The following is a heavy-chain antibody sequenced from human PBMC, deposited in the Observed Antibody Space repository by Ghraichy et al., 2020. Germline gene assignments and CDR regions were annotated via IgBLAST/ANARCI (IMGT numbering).Heavy chain of an antibody. CDR1: GGSFSGYY. CDR2: INHSGST. V-gene: IGHV4-34*01. Sequence: SETLSLTCAVYGGSFSGYYWSWIRQPPGKGLEWIGEINHSGSTNYNPSLKSRVTISVDTSKNQFSLKLSSVTAADTAVYYCARYYYDSSGYLAYYYYYGMDVWGQGTTVTVSS. J-gene: IGHJ6*02. CDR3: ARYYYDSSGYLAYYYYYGMDV. D-gene: IGHD3-22*01.